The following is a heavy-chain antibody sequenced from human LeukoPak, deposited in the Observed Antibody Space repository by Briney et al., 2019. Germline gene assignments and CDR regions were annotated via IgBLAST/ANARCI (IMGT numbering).Heavy chain of an antibody. Sequence: GASVKVSCKASGYTFTSYGISWVRQAPGQGLEWMGWISAYNGNTNYAQKFQGRVTITRDTSASTAYMELSSLRSEDTAVYYCARGKGLYYDFWSGFLNYWGQGTLVTVSS. CDR2: ISAYNGNT. CDR1: GYTFTSYG. D-gene: IGHD3-3*01. V-gene: IGHV1-18*01. J-gene: IGHJ4*02. CDR3: ARGKGLYYDFWSGFLNY.